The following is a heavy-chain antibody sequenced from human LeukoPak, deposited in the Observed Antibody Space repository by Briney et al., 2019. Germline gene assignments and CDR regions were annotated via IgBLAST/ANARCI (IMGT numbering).Heavy chain of an antibody. CDR2: ISSSSSYT. D-gene: IGHD4-23*01. V-gene: IGHV3-11*05. Sequence: GGSLRLSCAASGXTFSDYYMSWIRQAPGKGLEWVSYISSSSSYTNYADSVKGRFTISRDNAKNSLYLQMNSLRAEDTAVYYCARVPIDYGGNSGVDYWGQGTLVTVSS. CDR3: ARVPIDYGGNSGVDY. CDR1: GXTFSDYY. J-gene: IGHJ4*02.